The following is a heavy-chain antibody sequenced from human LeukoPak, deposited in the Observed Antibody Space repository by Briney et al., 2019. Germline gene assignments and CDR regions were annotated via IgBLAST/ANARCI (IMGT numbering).Heavy chain of an antibody. D-gene: IGHD2-21*02. CDR2: IKQDGSEE. CDR1: GFTFSSYW. V-gene: IGHV3-7*01. CDR3: ARDMPPGVVVVTAPGWFDP. J-gene: IGHJ5*02. Sequence: GGSLRLSCAASGFTFSSYWMSWVRQAPGKGLEWVANIKQDGSEEYYVDSVKGRFTISRDNAKNSLYLQMNSLRAEDTAVYYCARDMPPGVVVVTAPGWFDPWGQGTLVTVSS.